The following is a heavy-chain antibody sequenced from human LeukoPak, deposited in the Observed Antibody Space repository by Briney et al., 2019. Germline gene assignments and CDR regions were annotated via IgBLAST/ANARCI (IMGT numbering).Heavy chain of an antibody. CDR2: IYYSGST. Sequence: PSETLSLTCTVSGGSISSYYWSWIRQPPGKGLEWIGYIYYSGSTNYNPSLTSRVTISVDTSKNQFSLKLSSVTAADTAVYYCARTAGSGSYYPLDYWGQGTLVTVSS. CDR3: ARTAGSGSYYPLDY. D-gene: IGHD3-10*01. CDR1: GGSISSYY. J-gene: IGHJ4*02. V-gene: IGHV4-59*01.